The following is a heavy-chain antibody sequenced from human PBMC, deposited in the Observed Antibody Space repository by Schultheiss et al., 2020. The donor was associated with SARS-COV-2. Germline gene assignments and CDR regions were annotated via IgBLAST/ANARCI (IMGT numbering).Heavy chain of an antibody. V-gene: IGHV3-11*05. J-gene: IGHJ6*02. D-gene: IGHD4-17*01. CDR2: ISSSSSYT. CDR1: GSTFSDYY. CDR3: ARDHGDYENYYYGMDV. Sequence: GGSLRLSCAASGSTFSDYYMSWIRQAPGKGLEWVSYISSSSSYTNYADSVKGRFTISRDNAKNTLYLQMNSLRAEDTAVYYCARDHGDYENYYYGMDVWGQGTTVTVSS.